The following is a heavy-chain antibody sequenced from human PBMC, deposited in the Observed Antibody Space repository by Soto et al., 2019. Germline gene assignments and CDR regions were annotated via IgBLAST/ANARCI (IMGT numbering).Heavy chain of an antibody. Sequence: SLTCNVSGAPINSGGHYWNWVRQLPGKGLEWIGYIYFSGTTYYNPSLESRLTISLDTSQNQFFLHLTSVSAADTAVYYCASGDAWGVLLAFWGQGILVTVSS. CDR3: ASGDAWGVLLAF. CDR2: IYFSGTT. CDR1: GAPINSGGHY. V-gene: IGHV4-31*03. D-gene: IGHD3-10*01. J-gene: IGHJ4*02.